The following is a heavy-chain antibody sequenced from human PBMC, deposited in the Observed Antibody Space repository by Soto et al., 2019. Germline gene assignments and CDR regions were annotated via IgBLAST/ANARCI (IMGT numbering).Heavy chain of an antibody. D-gene: IGHD1-26*01. J-gene: IGHJ6*02. CDR1: GYTFTSYG. V-gene: IGHV1-18*01. CDR3: ARDRPVESGSYHYYYGMDV. CDR2: ISGYNGNT. Sequence: QVQLVQSGAEVKKPGASVKVSCKASGYTFTSYGISWVRQAPGQGLEWMGWISGYNGNTNYAQKLQGRVTMTADTSTSTAYMELRSLRSDDTAVYYCARDRPVESGSYHYYYGMDVWGQGTTVTVSS.